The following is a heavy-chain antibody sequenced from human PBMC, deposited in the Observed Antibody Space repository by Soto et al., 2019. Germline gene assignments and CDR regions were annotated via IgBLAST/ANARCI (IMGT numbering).Heavy chain of an antibody. CDR2: ITVNGIT. D-gene: IGHD1-7*01. Sequence: QVQKRESGPGLLKPWDTLSLTCTVSGAYVSNFSWSWIRQPAGKGLEWIGRITVNGITQYTPSFRSRVTMSMDTSRNQFSLNLQSATAADTALYYCARESGENWTYEAHWGQGTLVTVSS. V-gene: IGHV4-4*07. J-gene: IGHJ1*01. CDR3: ARESGENWTYEAH. CDR1: GAYVSNFS.